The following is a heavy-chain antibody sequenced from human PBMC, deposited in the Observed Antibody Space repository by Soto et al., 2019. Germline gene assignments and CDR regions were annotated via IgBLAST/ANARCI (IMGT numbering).Heavy chain of an antibody. CDR1: GDSVISGSYY. D-gene: IGHD2-2*01. Sequence: PSETLSRPCTVSGDSVISGSYYWSWIRQPPGKGLEWIGNIYYSGSTNYNPALKSRVTMSIDTPKNQFSLRLNSMTAADPAVHYSARTLVPAEPKTSWFETWDPGTLVAVFS. CDR2: IYYSGST. V-gene: IGHV4-61*01. J-gene: IGHJ5*02. CDR3: ARTLVPAEPKTSWFET.